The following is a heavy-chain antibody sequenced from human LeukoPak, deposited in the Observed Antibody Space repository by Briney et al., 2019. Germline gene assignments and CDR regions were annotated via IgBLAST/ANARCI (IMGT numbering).Heavy chain of an antibody. D-gene: IGHD3-16*01. CDR3: AKWGSYLSYFDY. Sequence: PGGPLRLSCAASGFTFSSYAMSWVREAPGKGLEWVSAISGSGGSTYYADSVKGRFTISRDNSKNTLYLQMNSLRAEDTAVYYCAKWGSYLSYFDYWGQGTLVTVSS. V-gene: IGHV3-23*01. CDR1: GFTFSSYA. J-gene: IGHJ4*02. CDR2: ISGSGGST.